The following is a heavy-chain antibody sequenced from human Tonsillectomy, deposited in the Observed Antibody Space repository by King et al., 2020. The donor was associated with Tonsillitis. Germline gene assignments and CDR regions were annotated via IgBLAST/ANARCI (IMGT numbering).Heavy chain of an antibody. V-gene: IGHV3-15*05. J-gene: IGHJ4*02. CDR3: LTGLGRTNGDY. D-gene: IGHD1-14*01. CDR2: IRLKSEGGPV. Sequence: VQLVESGGGLVKTGGSFRLSCAASGLPFADAWMSGVRPAPGKGLEWVGGIRLKSEGGPVDYAASVNGRFTISRDDSKDTTYLQMNSLKIEDTAVYYCLTGLGRTNGDYWGQGTLVTVSS. CDR1: GLPFADAW.